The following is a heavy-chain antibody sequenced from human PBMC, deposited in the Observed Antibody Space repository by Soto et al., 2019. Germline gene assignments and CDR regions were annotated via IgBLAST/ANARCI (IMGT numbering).Heavy chain of an antibody. J-gene: IGHJ4*02. Sequence: ASVKVSCKASGYTFTSYAMHWVRQSPGQRLKWMGWITAGNGNTKYSQKFQGRVTITRDTSASTAYMELSSLRSEDTAVYYCARAGFGVVIIGFDYWGQGTLVTVSS. V-gene: IGHV1-3*01. CDR2: ITAGNGNT. CDR1: GYTFTSYA. CDR3: ARAGFGVVIIGFDY. D-gene: IGHD3-3*01.